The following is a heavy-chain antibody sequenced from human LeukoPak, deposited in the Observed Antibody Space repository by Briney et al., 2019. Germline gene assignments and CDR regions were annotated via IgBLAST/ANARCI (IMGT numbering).Heavy chain of an antibody. V-gene: IGHV3-66*01. CDR1: GFTVSSNY. D-gene: IGHD4-17*01. CDR3: ARTPHSHGDYVYFDY. J-gene: IGHJ4*02. Sequence: GGSLRLSCAASGFTVSSNYMSWVRQAPGKGLEWVSVIYSGGSTYYADSVKGRFTISRDNSKNTLYLQMNSLRAEDTAVYYCARTPHSHGDYVYFDYWGQGTLVTVSS. CDR2: IYSGGST.